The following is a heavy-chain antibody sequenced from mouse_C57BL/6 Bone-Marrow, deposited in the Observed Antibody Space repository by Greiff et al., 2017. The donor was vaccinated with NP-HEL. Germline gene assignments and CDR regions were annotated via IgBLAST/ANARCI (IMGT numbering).Heavy chain of an antibody. D-gene: IGHD4-1*01. Sequence: EVQGVESGGDLVKPGGSLKLSCAASGFTFSSYGMSWVRQTPDKRLEWVATISSGGSYTYYPDSVKGRFTISRDNAKNTLYLQMSSLKSEETAMYYWARHRNWDAWFAYWGQGTLVTVSA. V-gene: IGHV5-6*01. CDR2: ISSGGSYT. CDR1: GFTFSSYG. J-gene: IGHJ3*01. CDR3: ARHRNWDAWFAY.